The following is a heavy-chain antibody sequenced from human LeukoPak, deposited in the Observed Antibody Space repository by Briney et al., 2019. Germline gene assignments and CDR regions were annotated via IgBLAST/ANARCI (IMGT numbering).Heavy chain of an antibody. J-gene: IGHJ4*02. CDR2: IYSGGST. V-gene: IGHV3-53*01. CDR3: AREGRDGYNWPYYFDY. Sequence: GGSLRLSCAASGFTVSSNYMSWVRQAPGKGLEWVSVIYSGGSTYYADSVKGRFTISRDNSKNTLYLQMNSLRAEDTAVYYCAREGRDGYNWPYYFDYWGQGTLVTASS. CDR1: GFTVSSNY. D-gene: IGHD5-24*01.